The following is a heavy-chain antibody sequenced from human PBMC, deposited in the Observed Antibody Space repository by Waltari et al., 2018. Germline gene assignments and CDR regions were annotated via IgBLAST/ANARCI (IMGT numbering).Heavy chain of an antibody. V-gene: IGHV4-4*02. CDR3: AGDRAIGLFFDY. D-gene: IGHD2-2*01. J-gene: IGHJ4*02. Sequence: QLQLQESGQGLVKPSGTLPLTCAVSGDPASVIYWWSWVRQSPEKGLEWIGQVHHSGKTHYNPSIQSRVTISVDSPKNQFSLTLKSVTAADTAVYYCAGDRAIGLFFDYWGRGTLVTVSS. CDR1: GDPASVIYW. CDR2: VHHSGKT.